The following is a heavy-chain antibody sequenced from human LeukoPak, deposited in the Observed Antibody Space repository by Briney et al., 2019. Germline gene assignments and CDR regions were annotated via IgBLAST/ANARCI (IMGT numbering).Heavy chain of an antibody. CDR1: GFTFSSYG. J-gene: IGHJ6*02. V-gene: IGHV3-30*18. D-gene: IGHD3-3*01. CDR2: ISYDGNNK. Sequence: VRSVRLSSAASGFTFSSYGMHWVRQAPGKGLEWGAVISYDGNNKYYADSVKGRFTISRDNSKNTLYLQMNSLRVEDTAVYYCAKDQGDYDFWSGYYNYYYYGMDVWGQGTTVTVSS. CDR3: AKDQGDYDFWSGYYNYYYYGMDV.